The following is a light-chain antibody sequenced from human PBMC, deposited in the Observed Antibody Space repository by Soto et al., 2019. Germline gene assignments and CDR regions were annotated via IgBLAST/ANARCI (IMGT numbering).Light chain of an antibody. CDR1: SSDVGGYNY. Sequence: QSVLTQPPSASGSPGQSVTISCTGTSSDVGGYNYVSWYQQHPGKAPKLMIYDLSYRPSGISNRFSGSKSVNTASLTISGLQAEDEADYYCSSYTRSGTLVFGPGTKLTVL. CDR2: DLS. V-gene: IGLV2-14*01. CDR3: SSYTRSGTLV. J-gene: IGLJ1*01.